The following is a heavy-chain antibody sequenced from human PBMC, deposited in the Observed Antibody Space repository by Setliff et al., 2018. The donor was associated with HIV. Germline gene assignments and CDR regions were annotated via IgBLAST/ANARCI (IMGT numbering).Heavy chain of an antibody. V-gene: IGHV4-39*01. J-gene: IGHJ4*02. CDR2: IYFTGRT. D-gene: IGHD2-15*01. CDR1: GGSISSSSYY. CDR3: ARQVPFTCSGFSRGRYYDL. Sequence: SETLSLTCTVSGGSISSSSYYWGWIRQPPGKGLEWIGSIYFTGRTYYNPSLKSRVTISADTSKNQFSLKLSSVTAADTAVYYCARQVPFTCSGFSRGRYYDLWGQGTLVT.